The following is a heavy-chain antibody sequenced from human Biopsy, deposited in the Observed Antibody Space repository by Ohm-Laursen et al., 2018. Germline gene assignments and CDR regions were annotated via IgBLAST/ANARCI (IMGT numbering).Heavy chain of an antibody. CDR2: VYDSGTT. J-gene: IGHJ6*02. CDR1: GGSVSDSFHF. D-gene: IGHD2-2*01. V-gene: IGHV4-61*01. Sequence: SETLSLTCSVSGGSVSDSFHFWSWIRQPPGKGLEWIVNVYDSGTTNYNPSLKSRVTISLDTSKNQFSLKLNSVTAADTAVYFCTRDVERYCSGTSCYSGYFGMDVWGQGTTVTVSS. CDR3: TRDVERYCSGTSCYSGYFGMDV.